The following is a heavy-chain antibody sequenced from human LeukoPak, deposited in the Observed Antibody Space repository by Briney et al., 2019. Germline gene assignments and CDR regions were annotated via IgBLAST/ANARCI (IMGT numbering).Heavy chain of an antibody. J-gene: IGHJ4*02. CDR3: ARDYYGSGSYFDY. V-gene: IGHV4-30-4*01. D-gene: IGHD3-10*01. Sequence: SQTLSLTCTVSGASIRSGDYYWSWIRQPPGKGLEWIGYIYDSGSTYYNPSLKSRITISVDTSENRFSLKLSSVTATDTAVYYCARDYYGSGSYFDYWGQGTLVTVSS. CDR2: IYDSGST. CDR1: GASIRSGDYY.